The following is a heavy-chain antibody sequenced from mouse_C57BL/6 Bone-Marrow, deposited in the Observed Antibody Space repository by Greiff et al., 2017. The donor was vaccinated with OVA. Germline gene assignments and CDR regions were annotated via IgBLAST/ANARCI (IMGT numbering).Heavy chain of an antibody. CDR2: INPNNGGT. V-gene: IGHV1-26*01. CDR1: GYTFTDYY. Sequence: EVQLQQSGPELVKPGASVKISCKASGYTFTDYYMNWVKQSHGKSLEWIGDINPNNGGTSYNQKFKGKATLTVDKSSSTAYMELRSLTSEDSAVYYCARAEITTVAPWGQGTTLTVSS. J-gene: IGHJ2*01. D-gene: IGHD1-1*01. CDR3: ARAEITTVAP.